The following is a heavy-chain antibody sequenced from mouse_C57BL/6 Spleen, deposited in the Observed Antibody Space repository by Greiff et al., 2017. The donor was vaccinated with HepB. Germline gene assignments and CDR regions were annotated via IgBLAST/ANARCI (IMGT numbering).Heavy chain of an antibody. J-gene: IGHJ4*01. V-gene: IGHV1-69*01. CDR1: GYTFTSYW. D-gene: IGHD2-3*01. CDR2: IDPSDSYT. Sequence: VQLQQSGAELVMPGASVKLSCKASGYTFTSYWMHWVKQRPGQGLEWIGEIDPSDSYTNYNQKFKGKSTLTVDKSSSTAYMQLSILTSADSAVYYCARSTGYFYAMDYWGQGTSVTVSS. CDR3: ARSTGYFYAMDY.